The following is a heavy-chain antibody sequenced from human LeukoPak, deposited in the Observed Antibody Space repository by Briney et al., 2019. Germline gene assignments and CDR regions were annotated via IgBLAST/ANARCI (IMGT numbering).Heavy chain of an antibody. CDR3: ARDDSKFYYYMDV. D-gene: IGHD2-21*02. J-gene: IGHJ6*03. V-gene: IGHV3-33*01. Sequence: GGSLRLSCAASGFTFSSYGMHWVRQAPGKGLEWVAVILSDGTSEYYADSVKGRFTISRDNSKSTLYLQMNSLRAEDTAVYYCARDDSKFYYYMDVWGKGTTVTVSS. CDR2: ILSDGTSE. CDR1: GFTFSSYG.